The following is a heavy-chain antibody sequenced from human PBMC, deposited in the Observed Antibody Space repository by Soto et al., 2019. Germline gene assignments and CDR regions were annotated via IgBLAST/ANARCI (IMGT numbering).Heavy chain of an antibody. V-gene: IGHV3-7*01. D-gene: IGHD6-13*01. J-gene: IGHJ4*02. CDR1: GFTFSSYW. CDR3: ARDGQLVINYFDY. CDR2: IKQDGSEK. Sequence: GGSLRLSCAASGFTFSSYWMSWVRQAPGKGLEWVANIKQDGSEKYYVDSVKGRFTISRDNAKNSLYLQMSSLRAEDTAVYYCARDGQLVINYFDYWGQGTLVTVSS.